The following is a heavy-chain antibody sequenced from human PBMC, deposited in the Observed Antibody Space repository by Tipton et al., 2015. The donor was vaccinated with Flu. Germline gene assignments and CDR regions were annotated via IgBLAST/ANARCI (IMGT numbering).Heavy chain of an antibody. J-gene: IGHJ4*02. CDR2: IYYSGST. CDR1: GGSISSGGYY. Sequence: TLSLTCTVSGGSISSGGYYWSWIRQHPGKGLEWIGYIYYSGSTYYNPSLKSRVTISVDTSKNQFSLKLSSVTAADTAVYYCAREAYDFWSGYPTHYFDYWGQGTLVTVSS. D-gene: IGHD3-3*01. CDR3: AREAYDFWSGYPTHYFDY. V-gene: IGHV4-31*03.